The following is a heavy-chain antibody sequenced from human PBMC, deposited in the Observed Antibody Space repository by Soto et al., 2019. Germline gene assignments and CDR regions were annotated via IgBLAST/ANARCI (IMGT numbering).Heavy chain of an antibody. CDR2: IFYDDEK. Sequence: QITLKESGPTLVKPTQTLTLTCTFSGFSLSTSGVGVGWIRQPPGKALEWLALIFYDDEKRYSPSLNSRLTITKDTSKNHVVLTMKNMDPVDTATYYCALHDCNSLTGPWGQGTLVTVSS. D-gene: IGHD3-9*01. CDR3: ALHDCNSLTGP. J-gene: IGHJ5*02. V-gene: IGHV2-5*02. CDR1: GFSLSTSGVG.